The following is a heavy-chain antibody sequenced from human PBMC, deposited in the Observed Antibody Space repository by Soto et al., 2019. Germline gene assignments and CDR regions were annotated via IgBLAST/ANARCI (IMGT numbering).Heavy chain of an antibody. V-gene: IGHV3-30*18. CDR2: ISRDGNNK. CDR1: GFTFRFYD. D-gene: IGHD4-4*01. Sequence: GGSLRLSCATSGFTFRFYDMHWVRQAPGKGLEWVAIISRDGNNKDYGDSVKGRFTISRDNSKNTLYLQMNSLRGEDTAVYYCAKDAYTPIRTTAHDSGGLDHWGRGTQVTVSS. J-gene: IGHJ4*02. CDR3: AKDAYTPIRTTAHDSGGLDH.